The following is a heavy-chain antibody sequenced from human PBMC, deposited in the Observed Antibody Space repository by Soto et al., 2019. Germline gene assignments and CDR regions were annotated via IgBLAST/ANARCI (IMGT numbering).Heavy chain of an antibody. CDR2: INPNGGGT. Sequence: ASVKVSCKASGYTFTGYYMHWVRQAPGQGLEWMGWINPNGGGTNYAQKFQGRVTMTRDTSISTAYMELSRMRSDDTAVYYCASEVTTVTPHLFDYCGQGTMVTVSS. D-gene: IGHD4-4*01. CDR1: GYTFTGYY. J-gene: IGHJ4*02. V-gene: IGHV1-2*02. CDR3: ASEVTTVTPHLFDY.